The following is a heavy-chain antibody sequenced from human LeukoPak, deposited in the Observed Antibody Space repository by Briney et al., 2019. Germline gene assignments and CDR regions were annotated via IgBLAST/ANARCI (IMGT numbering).Heavy chain of an antibody. D-gene: IGHD3-10*01. CDR1: GYSFTGYY. CDR2: INPNSGGT. V-gene: IGHV1-2*02. J-gene: IGHJ4*02. Sequence: ASVKVFCKASGYSFTGYYMHWVRQAPGEGLEWMGWINPNSGGTNYAQKFQGRVTMTRDTSMTTAYMELSRLTSDDTAVYYCARGTSVLLWFGELKDWGQGTLVTVSS. CDR3: ARGTSVLLWFGELKD.